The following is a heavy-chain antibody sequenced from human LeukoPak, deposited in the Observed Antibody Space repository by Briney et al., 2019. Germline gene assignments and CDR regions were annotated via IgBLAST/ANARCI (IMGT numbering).Heavy chain of an antibody. Sequence: GGSLRLSCATSGFNFNTFIMHWVRQAPGKGLEWLTLRAGGPYGTEKFYADSVRGRFTTSRDNAKNSLYLQMDSLRDEDTAIYYCAREGLHPRIQLPGHYSDSWGPGTLVIVSS. J-gene: IGHJ4*02. CDR3: AREGLHPRIQLPGHYSDS. CDR1: GFNFNTFI. D-gene: IGHD1-1*01. CDR2: RAGGPYGTEK. V-gene: IGHV3-30*12.